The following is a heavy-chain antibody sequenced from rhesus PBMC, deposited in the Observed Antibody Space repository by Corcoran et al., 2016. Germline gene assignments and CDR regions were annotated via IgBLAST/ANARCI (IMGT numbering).Heavy chain of an antibody. CDR1: GFTFSSHG. CDR3: STDPGGVCCTFDY. D-gene: IGHD2-39*02. Sequence: EVQLVETGGGLVQPGGSLRLSCGASGFTFSSHGMSWVRQAPGKGLEGDSGITGTGDRTFDADSVKGRFTISRDNSKNTVSLQMNSLRAEDTAVYYCSTDPGGVCCTFDYWGQGVLVTVSS. J-gene: IGHJ4*01. CDR2: ITGTGDRT. V-gene: IGHV3S5*01.